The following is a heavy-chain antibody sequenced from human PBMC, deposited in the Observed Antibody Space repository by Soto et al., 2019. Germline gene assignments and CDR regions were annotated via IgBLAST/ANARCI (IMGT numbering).Heavy chain of an antibody. D-gene: IGHD2-21*02. CDR2: IKQDGSEK. J-gene: IGHJ4*02. V-gene: IGHV3-7*01. CDR3: ARAGYCGPGCYYYFDY. CDR1: GFTFSSFW. Sequence: EVQLVESGGGLVQPGGSLRLSCAASGFTFSSFWMGWVRQAPGKGLEWVANIKQDGSEKYYVDSVKGRFTISRDNAKNSLYLQMNSLRVEDTSVYYCARAGYCGPGCYYYFDYWGQGTLVTVSS.